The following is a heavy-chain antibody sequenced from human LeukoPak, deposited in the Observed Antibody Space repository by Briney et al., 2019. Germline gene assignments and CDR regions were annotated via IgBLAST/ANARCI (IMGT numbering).Heavy chain of an antibody. CDR1: GFSVSTNY. CDR3: AKDPGYDILSQYFQH. CDR2: IYAAGST. D-gene: IGHD3-9*01. J-gene: IGHJ1*01. V-gene: IGHV3-66*01. Sequence: GGSLRLSCAASGFSVSTNYMSWVRQAPGKGLEWVSVIYAAGSTFHADSVKGRFTISRDNSKNTLYFQMNSLRVDDTAVYYCAKDPGYDILSQYFQHWGQGTLVTVSS.